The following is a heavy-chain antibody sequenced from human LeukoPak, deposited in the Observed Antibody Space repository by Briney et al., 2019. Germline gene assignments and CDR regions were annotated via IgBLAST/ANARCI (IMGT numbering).Heavy chain of an antibody. CDR3: VRQRGSSGTINHFDP. CDR1: GSIFTTYW. Sequence: GASLQISSETSGSIFTTYWIGWVRQLPGTGLEWVGAIYPDDSDSRYSPSFQGQVVISADRSIRTAYLQWNSLKTSDTAMYYCVRQRGSSGTINHFDPWGQGTLVTVSS. D-gene: IGHD3-10*01. CDR2: IYPDDSDS. V-gene: IGHV5-51*01. J-gene: IGHJ5*02.